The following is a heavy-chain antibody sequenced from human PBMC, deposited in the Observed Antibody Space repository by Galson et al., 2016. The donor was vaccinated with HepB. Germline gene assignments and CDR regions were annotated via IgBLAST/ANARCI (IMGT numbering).Heavy chain of an antibody. Sequence: SVKVSCKASGGTFSSYAISWVRQAPGQGLEWMGRIIPIFATANYAQRFHGRVTITADESTSTAYMELSSLRSEDTAVYYCARGSHYYDSSGPFAYWGQGTVVAVSS. CDR1: GGTFSSYA. D-gene: IGHD3-22*01. V-gene: IGHV1-69*13. J-gene: IGHJ4*02. CDR3: ARGSHYYDSSGPFAY. CDR2: IIPIFATA.